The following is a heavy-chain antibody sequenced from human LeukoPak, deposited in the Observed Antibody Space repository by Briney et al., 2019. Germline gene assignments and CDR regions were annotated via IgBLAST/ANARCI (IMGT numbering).Heavy chain of an antibody. CDR3: VRIYASSGYYFLDY. Sequence: TGGSLRLSCAASGFTVSSNYMSWVRQAPGKGLEWVSVIYSGGTTYYADSVRGRFTISRDNSKNTLYLQMNSLRAEDTAVYYCVRIYASSGYYFLDYWGQGTLVTVSS. V-gene: IGHV3-53*01. CDR1: GFTVSSNY. D-gene: IGHD3-22*01. CDR2: IYSGGTT. J-gene: IGHJ4*02.